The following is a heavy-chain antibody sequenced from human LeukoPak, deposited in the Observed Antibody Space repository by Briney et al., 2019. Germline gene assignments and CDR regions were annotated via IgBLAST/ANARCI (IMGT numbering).Heavy chain of an antibody. CDR1: GFTVSSNY. CDR3: ARDRGRSSLWSPVAFDI. J-gene: IGHJ3*02. Sequence: GGSLRLSCAASGFTVSSNYMSWVRQSPGKGLEWVSVIYSGGSTYYADSVKGRFTISRDNSKNTLYLQMNSLRAEDTAVYYCARDRGRSSLWSPVAFDIWGQGTMVTVSS. CDR2: IYSGGST. D-gene: IGHD3-10*01. V-gene: IGHV3-66*01.